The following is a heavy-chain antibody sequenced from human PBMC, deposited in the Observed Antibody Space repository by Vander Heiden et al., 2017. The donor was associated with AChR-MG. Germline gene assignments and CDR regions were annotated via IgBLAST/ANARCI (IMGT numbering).Heavy chain of an antibody. Sequence: QVQLVQSGAEVKKPGASVKVSCKASGYTFTSYDINWVRQATGQGLEWMGWMNPNSGNTGYAQKFQGRVTMTRNTSISTAYMELSSLRSEDTAVYYCARGRITMVRGVTRPKNIYYWGQGTLVTVSS. CDR1: GYTFTSYD. CDR3: ARGRITMVRGVTRPKNIYY. CDR2: MNPNSGNT. J-gene: IGHJ4*02. D-gene: IGHD3-10*01. V-gene: IGHV1-8*01.